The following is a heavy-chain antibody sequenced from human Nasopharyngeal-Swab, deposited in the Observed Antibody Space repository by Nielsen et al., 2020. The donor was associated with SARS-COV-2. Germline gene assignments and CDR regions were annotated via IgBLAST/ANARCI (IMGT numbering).Heavy chain of an antibody. V-gene: IGHV3-7*01. D-gene: IGHD6-19*01. CDR2: IKQDGSEK. CDR3: ARERFGAVAGTGVLFDY. J-gene: IGHJ4*02. CDR1: GFTFSSSR. Sequence: GGSLRLSCAASGFTFSSSRMSWVPQAPGKGLEWVANIKQDGSEKYSVDSVKVRFTISRDNPKNSLYLQMNSLRAEDTAVYYCARERFGAVAGTGVLFDYWGQGTLVTVSS.